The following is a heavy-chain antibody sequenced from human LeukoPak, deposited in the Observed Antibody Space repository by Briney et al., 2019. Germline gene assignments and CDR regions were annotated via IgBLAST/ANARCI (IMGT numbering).Heavy chain of an antibody. CDR3: AKDLEGYYGSAPSYFFDY. V-gene: IGHV3-30*02. D-gene: IGHD3-10*01. CDR1: GFTLSNYG. CDR2: LRHDGSNT. J-gene: IGHJ4*02. Sequence: GGSLRLSCAVSGFTLSNYGMHWVRQTPGKGLEWVAFLRHDGSNTNYADSVKGRFTISRDNSKNTLYLQMNSLRAEDTAVYFCAKDLEGYYGSAPSYFFDYWGQGTLVTVSS.